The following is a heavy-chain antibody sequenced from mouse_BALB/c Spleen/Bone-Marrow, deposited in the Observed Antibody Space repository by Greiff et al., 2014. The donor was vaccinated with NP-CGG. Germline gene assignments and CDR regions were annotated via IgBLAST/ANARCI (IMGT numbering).Heavy chain of an antibody. V-gene: IGHV2-6-7*01. CDR3: ARDGGYGWFAY. D-gene: IGHD2-2*01. CDR1: GFSLTGYG. J-gene: IGHJ3*01. CDR2: IWGDGST. Sequence: QVQLQQSGPGLVAPSQSLSITCTVSGFSLTGYGVNWGRQPPGKGLEWLGMIWGDGSTDYNSALKSRLSISKDNSKSQVFLKMNSLQTDDTARYYCARDGGYGWFAYWGQGTLVTVSA.